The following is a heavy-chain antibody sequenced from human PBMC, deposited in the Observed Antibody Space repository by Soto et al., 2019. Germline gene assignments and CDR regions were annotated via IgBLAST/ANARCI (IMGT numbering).Heavy chain of an antibody. CDR2: IIPIFGTS. D-gene: IGHD3-22*01. CDR3: ERGRYYYDSSGDLFDY. CDR1: GGTCSSYA. J-gene: IGHJ4*02. V-gene: IGHV1-69*06. Sequence: QVQLVQSGAEVKKPGSSVKVSCNASGGTCSSYAISWVRQAPGPGLEWMGGIIPIFGTSNYAQKLQGRVTITADKSTSPADMALSRLRSEDTAVYYCERGRYYYDSSGDLFDYWGQGTLVTVSS.